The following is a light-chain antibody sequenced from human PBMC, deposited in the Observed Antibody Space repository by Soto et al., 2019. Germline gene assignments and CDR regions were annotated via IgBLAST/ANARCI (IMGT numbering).Light chain of an antibody. Sequence: EIVLTQTPCTLSLSPGERATLSCRASQSVSNNYLAWYQQKPGQAPRLLIYGASNRATGIPDRFSGSGSGTDFTLTISRLEPEDFAVYYCQQYCSSGTVGQGGKVAIK. CDR3: QQYCSSGT. J-gene: IGKJ1*01. CDR1: QSVSNNY. V-gene: IGKV3-20*01. CDR2: GAS.